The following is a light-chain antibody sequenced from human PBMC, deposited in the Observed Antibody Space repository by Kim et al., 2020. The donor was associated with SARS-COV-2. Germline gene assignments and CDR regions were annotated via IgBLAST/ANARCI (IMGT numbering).Light chain of an antibody. CDR1: SY. CDR3: SSYTISSTLV. CDR2: DVI. Sequence: SVSGSPGQSITISCTGTSYVSWYQQHPGKAPKLMIYDVINRPSGVSNRFSGSRSGNTASLTICGLQAEDEADNYCSSYTISSTLVFGIGTKVTVL. V-gene: IGLV2-14*03. J-gene: IGLJ1*01.